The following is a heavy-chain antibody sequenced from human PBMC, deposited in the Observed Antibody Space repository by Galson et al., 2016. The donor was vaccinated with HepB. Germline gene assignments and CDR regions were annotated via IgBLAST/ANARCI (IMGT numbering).Heavy chain of an antibody. V-gene: IGHV1-69*13. Sequence: SVKVSCKASGGTFSSYVISWVRQAPGQGLEWMGGIIPIFDAASYAQKFQDRVTITADESTNTAFMELTSLRSEDTAVYYCATEYCAGTSCPLDVWGKGTTVTVSS. D-gene: IGHD2-2*01. CDR1: GGTFSSYV. J-gene: IGHJ6*04. CDR2: IIPIFDAA. CDR3: ATEYCAGTSCPLDV.